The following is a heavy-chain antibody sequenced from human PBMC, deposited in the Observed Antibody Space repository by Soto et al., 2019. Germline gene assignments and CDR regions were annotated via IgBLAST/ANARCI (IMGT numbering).Heavy chain of an antibody. V-gene: IGHV4-30-4*01. D-gene: IGHD2-2*01. CDR3: ARVVGGYYYGMDV. Sequence: PSETLSLTCTVSGGSISSGDYYWSWIRQPPGKGLEWIGYIYYSGSTYYNPSLKSRVTISVDTSKNQFSLKLSSVTAADTAVYYCARVVGGYYYGMDVWGQGTTVTVS. J-gene: IGHJ6*02. CDR1: GGSISSGDYY. CDR2: IYYSGST.